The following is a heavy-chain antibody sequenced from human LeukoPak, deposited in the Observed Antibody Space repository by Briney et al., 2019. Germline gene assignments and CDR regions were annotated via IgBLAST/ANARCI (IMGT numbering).Heavy chain of an antibody. CDR3: ARTRPYYYGSGSRTYFDY. D-gene: IGHD3-10*01. CDR1: GGSFSGYY. J-gene: IGHJ4*02. Sequence: PSETLSLTCAVYGGSFSGYYWSWIRQPPGKGLEWIGEINHSGSTNYNPSLKSRVTISVDTPKNQFSLKLSSVTAADTAVYYCARTRPYYYGSGSRTYFDYWGQGTLVTVSS. V-gene: IGHV4-34*01. CDR2: INHSGST.